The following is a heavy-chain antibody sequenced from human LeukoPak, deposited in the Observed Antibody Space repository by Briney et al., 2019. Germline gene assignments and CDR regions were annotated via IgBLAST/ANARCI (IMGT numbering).Heavy chain of an antibody. CDR2: IYLGDSDT. D-gene: IGHD6-19*01. CDR3: ARSGGSGWDEGFDY. CDR1: GYSFSTYW. Sequence: GESLKISCKGSGYSFSTYWIAWVRQMPGNGLEWMGIIYLGDSDTRYSPSFQGQVTISADRSISTAYLQWSSLKASDTATYYCARSGGSGWDEGFDYWGQGTLVTVSS. J-gene: IGHJ4*02. V-gene: IGHV5-51*01.